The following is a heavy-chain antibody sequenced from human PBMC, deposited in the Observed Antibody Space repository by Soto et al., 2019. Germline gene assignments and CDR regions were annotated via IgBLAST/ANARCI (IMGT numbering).Heavy chain of an antibody. CDR1: GYTFTSYG. Sequence: SVKFSCKASGYTFTSYGISWLRQAPGQVLECMVWISGYNGNTNXXXKLHGRVXXTTDTSTITAXMELRXLISDDTGVYYCARWVRRYIVVVVAATSWFDPXX. J-gene: IGHJ5*02. CDR3: ARWVRRYIVVVVAATSWFDP. CDR2: ISGYNGNT. D-gene: IGHD2-15*01. V-gene: IGHV1-18*01.